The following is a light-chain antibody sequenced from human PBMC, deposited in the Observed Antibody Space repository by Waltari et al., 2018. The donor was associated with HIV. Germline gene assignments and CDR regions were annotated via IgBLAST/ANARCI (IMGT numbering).Light chain of an antibody. J-gene: IGKJ4*01. CDR2: WAS. V-gene: IGKV4-1*01. Sequence: DIVMTQSPDYLAVSLGERATINCKSSQTVLYSSNSKNYLAWYQQKPGQPPKMLIYWASTRESGVPDRFSGSGSWTDFTLTICSLQAEDVAVYYCQQYYSTPRTFGGGTKVEIK. CDR3: QQYYSTPRT. CDR1: QTVLYSSNSKNY.